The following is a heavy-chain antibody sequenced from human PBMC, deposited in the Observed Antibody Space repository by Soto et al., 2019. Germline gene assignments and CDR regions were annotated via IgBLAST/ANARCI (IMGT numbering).Heavy chain of an antibody. J-gene: IGHJ4*02. CDR1: GFIFKMYW. CDR3: TRGPRPISTGTGAY. Sequence: GGSLRLSCAASGFIFKMYWMHWVRQSPGKGLVWISRIYNDGTYSDYADSVRGRFTISRDNANDTLYLQMNNLRAEDSGLYYCTRGPRPISTGTGAYWGQGTQVTVSS. V-gene: IGHV3-74*01. CDR2: IYNDGTYS. D-gene: IGHD3-10*01.